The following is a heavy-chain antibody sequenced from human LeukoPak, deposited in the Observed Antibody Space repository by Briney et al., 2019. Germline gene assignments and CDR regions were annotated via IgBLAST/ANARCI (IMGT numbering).Heavy chain of an antibody. V-gene: IGHV3-64*04. D-gene: IGHD1-26*01. J-gene: IGHJ4*02. CDR2: ISSNGGST. Sequence: GGSLRHSCSASGFAFSSYAMHWVRQAPGKGLEYVSAISSNGGSTYYANSVKGRFTISRDNSKNTLYLQMNSLRAEDTAVYYCARVSGGSYYGSGFDYWGQGTLVTVSS. CDR3: ARVSGGSYYGSGFDY. CDR1: GFAFSSYA.